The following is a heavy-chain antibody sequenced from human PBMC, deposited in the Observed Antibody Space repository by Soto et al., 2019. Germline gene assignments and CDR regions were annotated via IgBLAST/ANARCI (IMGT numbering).Heavy chain of an antibody. Sequence: SETLSLTCTVSGGSISSGGYYWSWIRQHPGKGLEWIGYIYYSGSTYYNPSLKSRVTISVDTSKNQFSLKLSSVTAADTAVYYCARAGAGESAILYYYYYYGMDVWGQGTTVTVS. D-gene: IGHD4-17*01. CDR1: GGSISSGGYY. CDR2: IYYSGST. J-gene: IGHJ6*02. CDR3: ARAGAGESAILYYYYYYGMDV. V-gene: IGHV4-31*03.